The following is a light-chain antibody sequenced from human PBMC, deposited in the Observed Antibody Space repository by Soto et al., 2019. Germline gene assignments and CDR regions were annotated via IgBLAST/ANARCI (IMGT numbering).Light chain of an antibody. CDR2: EVN. J-gene: IGLJ3*02. Sequence: QSALTQPPSASGSPGQSVAISCTGTSSDVGGYNSVSWYQQHPGKAPKLIIYEVNKRPSGVPDRFSGSKSGNTASLTVSGIQAEDEAYYYCSSYAASRVFGGGTKLTVL. CDR3: SSYAASRV. CDR1: SSDVGGYNS. V-gene: IGLV2-8*01.